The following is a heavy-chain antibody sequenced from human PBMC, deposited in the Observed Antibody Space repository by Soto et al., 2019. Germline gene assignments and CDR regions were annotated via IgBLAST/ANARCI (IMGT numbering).Heavy chain of an antibody. CDR2: IKRESDGETT. CDR3: TSRDCSRTSCYMNYYYMDV. V-gene: IGHV3-15*01. J-gene: IGHJ6*03. Sequence: EVQLVESGGGLVKPGGSLRLSCAASGFTFSNAWMSWVRQAPGKGLEWVGRIKRESDGETTDYAAPVKGRFTISRDDSKNTLYLQMSSVKNEDTAVYDCTSRDCSRTSCYMNYYYMDVWGKGTTVTVSS. D-gene: IGHD2-2*02. CDR1: GFTFSNAW.